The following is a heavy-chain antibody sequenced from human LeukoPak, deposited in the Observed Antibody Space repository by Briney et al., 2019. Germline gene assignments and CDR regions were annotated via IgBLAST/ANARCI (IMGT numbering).Heavy chain of an antibody. CDR2: IYSSGST. D-gene: IGHD1-14*01. V-gene: IGHV3-66*01. CDR1: GFTASSNY. J-gene: IGHJ4*02. Sequence: GGSLRLSCAASGFTASSNYMSWIRQAPGKGLEWVSVIYSSGSTYYADSVKGRFTISRDNSQNTLYLQMNTLRIEDTAVYYCTRGHTNPFDYWGQGTLVTVSS. CDR3: TRGHTNPFDY.